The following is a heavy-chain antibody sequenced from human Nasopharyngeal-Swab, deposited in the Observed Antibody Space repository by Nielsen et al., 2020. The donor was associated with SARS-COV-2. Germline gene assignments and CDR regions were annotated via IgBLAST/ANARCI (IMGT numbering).Heavy chain of an antibody. V-gene: IGHV1-2*06. CDR3: TRDRGSGYFDS. Sequence: SVKVSCKTSGYTFIGYYIHWVRQAPGQGLEWMGRFNPNSGGTNYAQELQGRVTMTGDTSISTAYMELSRVRSDDTAMYYCTRDRGSGYFDSWVQGTQVTVSS. D-gene: IGHD3-3*01. CDR2: FNPNSGGT. J-gene: IGHJ4*02. CDR1: GYTFIGYY.